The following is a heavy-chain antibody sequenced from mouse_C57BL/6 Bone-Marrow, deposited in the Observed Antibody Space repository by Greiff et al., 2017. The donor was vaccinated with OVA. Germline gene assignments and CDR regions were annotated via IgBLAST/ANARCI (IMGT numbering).Heavy chain of an antibody. CDR2: IYPGSGNT. J-gene: IGHJ3*01. CDR1: GYSFTSYY. CDR3: ARDDWAWFAY. Sequence: VQLQPSGPELVKPGASVKISCKASGYSFTSYYIHWVKQRPGQGLEWIGWIYPGSGNTKYNEKFKGKATLTADTSSSTAYMQLSSLTSEDSAVYYCARDDWAWFAYWGQGTLVTVSA. D-gene: IGHD4-1*01. V-gene: IGHV1-66*01.